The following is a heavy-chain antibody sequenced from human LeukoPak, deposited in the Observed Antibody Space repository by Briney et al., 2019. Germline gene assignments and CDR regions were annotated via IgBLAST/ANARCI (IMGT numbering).Heavy chain of an antibody. V-gene: IGHV3-21*04. CDR2: IGISSNKI. CDR1: GFTLRSYT. D-gene: IGHD6-13*01. Sequence: GGSLRLSCAASGFTLRSYTMNWVRQAPGKGLEWVSSIGISSNKIYYADSVKGRFTISRDNAKNSLYLQMNSLRAEDTALYYCAKEEGYSSSPLDYWGQGTLVTVSS. CDR3: AKEEGYSSSPLDY. J-gene: IGHJ4*02.